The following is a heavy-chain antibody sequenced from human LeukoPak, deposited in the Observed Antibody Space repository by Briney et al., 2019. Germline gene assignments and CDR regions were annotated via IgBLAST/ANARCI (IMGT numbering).Heavy chain of an antibody. D-gene: IGHD6-13*01. Sequence: PGRSLRLSCAASGFTFNSYGMHWVRQAPGKGLEWVALIWYDGSNKYYADSVKGRFTISRDNSKNTLYLQMNSLRDDDTAVYYCVRGVGVSRFNYLDSWGQGTLVIVSS. V-gene: IGHV3-33*01. J-gene: IGHJ4*02. CDR1: GFTFNSYG. CDR3: VRGVGVSRFNYLDS. CDR2: IWYDGSNK.